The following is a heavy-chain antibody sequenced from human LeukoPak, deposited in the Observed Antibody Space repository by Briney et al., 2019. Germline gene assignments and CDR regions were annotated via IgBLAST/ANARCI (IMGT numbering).Heavy chain of an antibody. D-gene: IGHD3-10*01. V-gene: IGHV3-74*01. CDR1: GFTFRSFW. J-gene: IGHJ3*02. CDR2: INSDGTST. CDR3: ARGRSITLLRGVAMSDGFDI. Sequence: GGSLILSCAASGFTFRSFWMHWVRQAPGKGLLWVSRINSDGTSTTYADSVKGRFTISRDNAKNLLFLQMNGLRAEDTAVYYCARGRSITLLRGVAMSDGFDIWGQGAMVAVSS.